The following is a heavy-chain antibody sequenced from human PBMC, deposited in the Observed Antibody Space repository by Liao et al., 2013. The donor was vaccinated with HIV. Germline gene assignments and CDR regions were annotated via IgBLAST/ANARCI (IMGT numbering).Heavy chain of an antibody. V-gene: IGHV4-39*07. CDR2: MYYSGST. D-gene: IGHD3-3*01. CDR1: GGSISRSSYY. Sequence: QLQLQESGPGLVKPSETLSLTCTVSGGSISRSSYYWGWIRQSPGKGLEWIGSMYYSGSTHYNPSLKSGVTISVDTSKNQFSLKLTSVTAADTAVYYCARAQGNDFWSNYYTFDYWGPGTRVTVSS. J-gene: IGHJ4*02. CDR3: ARAQGNDFWSNYYTFDY.